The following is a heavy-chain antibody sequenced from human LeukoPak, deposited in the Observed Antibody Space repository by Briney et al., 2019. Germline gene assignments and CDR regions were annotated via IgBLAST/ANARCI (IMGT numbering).Heavy chain of an antibody. J-gene: IGHJ6*03. CDR1: GFTFSSYG. CDR2: IRYDGSNK. CDR3: AKDYYGSGANYYYYYYMDV. V-gene: IGHV3-30*02. D-gene: IGHD3-10*01. Sequence: GGSLRLSCAASGFTFSSYGMHWVRQAPGKGLEWVAFIRYDGSNKYYADSVKGRFTISRDNSKNTLYLQMNSLRAEDTAVYYCAKDYYGSGANYYYYYYMDVWGKGTTVTISS.